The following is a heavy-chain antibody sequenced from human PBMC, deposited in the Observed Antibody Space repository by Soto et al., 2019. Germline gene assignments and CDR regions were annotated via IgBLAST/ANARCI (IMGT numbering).Heavy chain of an antibody. CDR3: VRVLLDYGGDIAY. J-gene: IGHJ4*02. Sequence: QVQLVQSGAEVKRPGSSVKVSCEASGGTLSGYALSWVRQAPGQGLEWMGGVIPVFGALTYAQKLQDRVTIIADKSTSTAYMELRSLRSEDTAVYYCVRVLLDYGGDIAYWGPGTRVTVSS. CDR2: VIPVFGAL. CDR1: GGTLSGYA. V-gene: IGHV1-69*06. D-gene: IGHD3-10*01.